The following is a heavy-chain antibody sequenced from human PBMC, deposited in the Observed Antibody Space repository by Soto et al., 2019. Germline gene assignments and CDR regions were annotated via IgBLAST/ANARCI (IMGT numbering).Heavy chain of an antibody. CDR1: GGSFSGYY. V-gene: IGHV4-34*01. J-gene: IGHJ4*02. Sequence: PSETLSLTCAVYGGSFSGYYWSWIRQPPGKGLEWIGEINHSGSTNYNPSLKSRVTISVDTSKNQFSLKLSSVTAADTAVYYCAREQWLRHYFDYWGQGTLVTVSS. CDR2: INHSGST. D-gene: IGHD5-12*01. CDR3: AREQWLRHYFDY.